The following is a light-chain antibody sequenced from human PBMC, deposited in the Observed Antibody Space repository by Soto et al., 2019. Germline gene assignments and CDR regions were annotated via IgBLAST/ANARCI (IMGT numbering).Light chain of an antibody. J-gene: IGKJ4*01. Sequence: DIQMTQSPSSLSASVGDRVTITCRASQGISSYLAWYQQKPGKAPKLLISAASSLQSGVPTRFSGSGSGTDFTLIISGLQPEDFATYFCQQGDSFPFTFGGGTKVDIK. V-gene: IGKV1-12*01. CDR3: QQGDSFPFT. CDR1: QGISSY. CDR2: AAS.